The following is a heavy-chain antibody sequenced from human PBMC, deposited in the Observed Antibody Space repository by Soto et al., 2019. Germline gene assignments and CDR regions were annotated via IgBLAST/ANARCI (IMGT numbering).Heavy chain of an antibody. J-gene: IGHJ3*02. CDR3: ATGVYDSSGYYRNTYAFDI. CDR1: GYTLTELS. D-gene: IGHD3-22*01. V-gene: IGHV1-24*01. CDR2: FDPEDGET. Sequence: ASVKVSCKVSGYTLTELSMHWVRQAPGKGLEWMGGFDPEDGETIYAQKFQGRVTMTEDTSTDTAYMELSSLRSEDTAVYYCATGVYDSSGYYRNTYAFDIWGQGTMVT.